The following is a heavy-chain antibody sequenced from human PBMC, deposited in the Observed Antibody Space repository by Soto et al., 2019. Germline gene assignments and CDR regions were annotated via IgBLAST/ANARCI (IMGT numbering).Heavy chain of an antibody. CDR1: GFTVSRGS. CDR2: LNSDGST. D-gene: IGHD6-6*01. Sequence: EVQLVESGGGLIQPGGSLRLSCAASGFTVSRGSMSWVRQAPGKGLEWVSALNSDGSTYYADSVKGRFTISRDNSKNTLYVQISRLRAEDRAVYYCAGSIAAGGSLDYWGQGVLVTVSS. V-gene: IGHV3-53*01. CDR3: AGSIAAGGSLDY. J-gene: IGHJ4*02.